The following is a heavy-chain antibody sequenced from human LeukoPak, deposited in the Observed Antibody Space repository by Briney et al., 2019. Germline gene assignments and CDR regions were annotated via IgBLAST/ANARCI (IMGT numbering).Heavy chain of an antibody. CDR1: GFTFSNYA. CDR3: AKDRGVIVPAGMAT. V-gene: IGHV3-23*01. J-gene: IGHJ5*02. Sequence: QPGGSLRLSCAASGFTFSNYAMSWVRQAPGKGLEWVSLISGSGGSTYYADSVKGRFTISRDNSKNTLYLQMNSLRAEETAVYYCAKDRGVIVPAGMATWGQGTLVTVSS. D-gene: IGHD2-2*01. CDR2: ISGSGGST.